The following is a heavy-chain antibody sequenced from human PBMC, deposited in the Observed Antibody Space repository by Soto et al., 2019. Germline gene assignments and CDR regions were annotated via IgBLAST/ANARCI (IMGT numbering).Heavy chain of an antibody. V-gene: IGHV3-30*18. CDR3: AKAQWLVLSSHYYYYYGMDV. CDR2: ISYDGSNK. D-gene: IGHD6-19*01. J-gene: IGHJ6*02. CDR1: GFTFSSYG. Sequence: GGSLRLSCAASGFTFSSYGMHWVRQAPGKGLEWVAVISYDGSNKYYADSVKGRFTISRDNSKNTLCLQMNSLRAEDTAVYYCAKAQWLVLSSHYYYYYGMDVWGQGTTVTVSS.